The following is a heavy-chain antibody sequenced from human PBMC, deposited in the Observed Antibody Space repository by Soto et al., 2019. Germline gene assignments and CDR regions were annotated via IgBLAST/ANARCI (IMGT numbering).Heavy chain of an antibody. CDR2: ISSSGSTI. CDR1: VFTFSDYY. V-gene: IGHV3-11*01. J-gene: IGHJ6*02. D-gene: IGHD6-6*01. CDR3: ARDASEQLVRGLYYYYGMDA. Sequence: TGGSLRLSCAASVFTFSDYYMSLIRQAPGKGLEWVSYISSSGSTIYYADSVKGRFTISRYNAKNSLYLQMNSLRAEDTAVYYCARDASEQLVRGLYYYYGMDAWRQGTTVNVSS.